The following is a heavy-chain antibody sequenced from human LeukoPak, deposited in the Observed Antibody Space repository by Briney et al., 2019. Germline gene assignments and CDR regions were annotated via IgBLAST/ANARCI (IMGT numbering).Heavy chain of an antibody. Sequence: GGSLKLSCAVSGLTFSDSVMHWVRQAPGKGLEWVGRIRSKADNYATAYSGSVKGRFTISTDDSKSWTYLLMISLKTADTAVYYCCGRLRGDCRGGSCYSRPYWGQGTLVTVSS. J-gene: IGHJ4*02. CDR3: CGRLRGDCRGGSCYSRPY. V-gene: IGHV3-73*01. CDR2: IRSKADNYAT. D-gene: IGHD2-15*01. CDR1: GLTFSDSV.